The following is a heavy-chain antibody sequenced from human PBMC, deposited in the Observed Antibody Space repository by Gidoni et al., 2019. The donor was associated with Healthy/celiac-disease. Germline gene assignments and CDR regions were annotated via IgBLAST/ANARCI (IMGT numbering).Heavy chain of an antibody. D-gene: IGHD6-13*01. Sequence: QVQLVESGGGLVQPGRSLQLSCAASGFTFSSYGMHWVRQAPGKGLEWVAVRSYDGSNKYYADSVKGRFTISRDNSKNTLYLQMNSLRAEDTAVYYCATEGIAAAGLFDYWGQGTLVTVSS. V-gene: IGHV3-30*03. CDR1: GFTFSSYG. J-gene: IGHJ4*02. CDR3: ATEGIAAAGLFDY. CDR2: RSYDGSNK.